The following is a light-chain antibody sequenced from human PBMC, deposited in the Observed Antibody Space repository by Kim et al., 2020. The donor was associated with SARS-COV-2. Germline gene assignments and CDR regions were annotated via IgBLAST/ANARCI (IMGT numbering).Light chain of an antibody. Sequence: DIVMTQSPDPLAVSLGERATINCKSSQCVLDSSNNENYLPGYQHKPGQPPKLLIYWASTRESGVPDRLGGSGSGTDFTLTISSLQAEDVALYYCQQYCSTPYTFGQGTKLEI. CDR2: WAS. CDR1: QCVLDSSNNENY. V-gene: IGKV4-1*01. J-gene: IGKJ2*01. CDR3: QQYCSTPYT.